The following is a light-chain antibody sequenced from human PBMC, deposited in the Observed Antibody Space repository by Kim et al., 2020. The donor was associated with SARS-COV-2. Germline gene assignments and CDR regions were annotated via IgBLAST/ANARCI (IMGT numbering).Light chain of an antibody. J-gene: IGLJ1*01. Sequence: QSVLTQPPSVSGAPGQRVTISCTASSSNIGTIYDIHWYQQLPGTAPKLLIFGNTNRPSGVPDRFSGSTSGTSASLAIAGLQAEDEADYYCQSYDDSLSGSYVFGTGTKVTVL. CDR3: QSYDDSLSGSYV. CDR2: GNT. V-gene: IGLV1-40*01. CDR1: SSNIGTIYD.